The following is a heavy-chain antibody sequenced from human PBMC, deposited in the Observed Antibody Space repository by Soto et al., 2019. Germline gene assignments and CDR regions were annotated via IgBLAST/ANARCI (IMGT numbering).Heavy chain of an antibody. CDR1: GYTFTSYA. CDR3: AGGGRSSSSVSWFDP. CDR2: INAGNGNT. J-gene: IGHJ5*02. D-gene: IGHD6-6*01. V-gene: IGHV1-3*01. Sequence: ASVKVSCKASGYTFTSYAMHWVLQAPGQRLEWMGWINAGNGNTKYSQKFQGRVTITRDTSASTAYMELSSLRSEDMAVYYCAGGGRSSSSVSWFDPWGQGTLVTVSS.